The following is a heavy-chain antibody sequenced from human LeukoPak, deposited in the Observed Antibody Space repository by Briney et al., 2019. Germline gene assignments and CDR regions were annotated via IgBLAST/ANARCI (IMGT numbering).Heavy chain of an antibody. D-gene: IGHD5-24*01. J-gene: IGHJ4*02. V-gene: IGHV1-69*01. CDR2: IIPIFGTA. CDR3: AVNRRDGYNFGFGY. Sequence: ASVKVSCKXSGGTFSSYAISWVRQAPGQGLEWMGGIIPIFGTANYAQKFQGRVTITADESMSTAYMELSSLRSEDTAVYYCAVNRRDGYNFGFGYWGQGTLVTVSS. CDR1: GGTFSSYA.